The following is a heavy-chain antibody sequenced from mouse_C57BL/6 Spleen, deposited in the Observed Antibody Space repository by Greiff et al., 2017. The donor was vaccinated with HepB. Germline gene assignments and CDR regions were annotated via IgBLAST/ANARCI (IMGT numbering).Heavy chain of an antibody. D-gene: IGHD1-1*01. J-gene: IGHJ3*01. CDR3: ARATVVATPSY. Sequence: VQLQQSGPELVKPGASVKISCKASGYAFSSSWMNWVKQRPGKGLEWIGRIYPGDGDTNYNGKFKGKATLTADKSSSTAYMQLSSLTSEDSAVYFCARATVVATPSYWGQGTLVTVSA. V-gene: IGHV1-82*01. CDR2: IYPGDGDT. CDR1: GYAFSSSW.